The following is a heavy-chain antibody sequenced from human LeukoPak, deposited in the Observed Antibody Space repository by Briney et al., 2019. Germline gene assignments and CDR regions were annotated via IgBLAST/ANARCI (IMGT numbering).Heavy chain of an antibody. J-gene: IGHJ6*03. CDR1: GYTFTSYY. Sequence: LAASVKVSCKASGYTFTSYYMHWVRQAPGQGLEWMGWINPNSGGTNYAQKFQGRVTMTRDTSISTAYMELSRLRSDDTAVYYCAREARPQGVPAAMIGGYYYYMDVWGKGTTVTISS. CDR3: AREARPQGVPAAMIGGYYYYMDV. V-gene: IGHV1-2*02. CDR2: INPNSGGT. D-gene: IGHD2-2*01.